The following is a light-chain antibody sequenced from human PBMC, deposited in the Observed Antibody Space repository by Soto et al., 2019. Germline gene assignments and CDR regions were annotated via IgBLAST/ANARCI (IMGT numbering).Light chain of an antibody. Sequence: QSVLTQPPSVSEALRQRVTISCSGSSSNIGKNAVNWYQQLPGEAPRLLIYSNDLRPSRVSDRFSGSKSGTSASLAISGLQSEDEADYYCSTWDDNLSVVFGGGTQLTVL. CDR3: STWDDNLSVV. CDR2: SND. V-gene: IGLV1-36*01. J-gene: IGLJ2*01. CDR1: SSNIGKNA.